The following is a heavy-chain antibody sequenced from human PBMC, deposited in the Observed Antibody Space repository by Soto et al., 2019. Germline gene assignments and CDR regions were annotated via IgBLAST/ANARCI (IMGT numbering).Heavy chain of an antibody. Sequence: SETLSLTCAVYGGSFSGYYWSWIRQPPGKGLEWIGEINHSGSTNYNPSLKSRVTISVDTSKNQFSLKLSSVTAADTAVYYCGSNLTGRAPLHGMDVWGQGTTVTVSS. CDR2: INHSGST. V-gene: IGHV4-34*01. CDR1: GGSFSGYY. J-gene: IGHJ6*02. CDR3: GSNLTGRAPLHGMDV.